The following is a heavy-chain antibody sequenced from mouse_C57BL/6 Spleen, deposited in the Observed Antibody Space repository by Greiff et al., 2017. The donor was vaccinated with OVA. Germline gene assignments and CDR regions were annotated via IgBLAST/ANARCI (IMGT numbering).Heavy chain of an antibody. V-gene: IGHV1-82*01. CDR3: ARWDYYGSSLDY. CDR2: IYPGDGDT. Sequence: VQLQQSGPELVKPGASVKISCKASGYAFSSSWMNWVKQRPGKGLEWIGRIYPGDGDTNYNGKFKGKATLTADKSSSTAYMQLSSLTSEDSVVYFCARWDYYGSSLDYWGQGTTLTVSS. CDR1: GYAFSSSW. J-gene: IGHJ2*01. D-gene: IGHD1-1*01.